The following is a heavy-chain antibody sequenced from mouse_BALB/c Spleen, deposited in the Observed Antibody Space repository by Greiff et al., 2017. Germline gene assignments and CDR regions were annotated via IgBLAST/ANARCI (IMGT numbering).Heavy chain of an antibody. V-gene: IGHV1-9*01. Sequence: QVQLKQSGAELMKPGASVKISCKATGYTFSSYWIEWVKQRPGHGLEWIGEILPGSGSTNYNEKFKGKATFTADTSSNTAYMQLSSLTSEDSAVYYCARVRYYGSSYPYYYAMDYWGQGTSVTVSS. CDR2: ILPGSGST. CDR1: GYTFSSYW. CDR3: ARVRYYGSSYPYYYAMDY. J-gene: IGHJ4*01. D-gene: IGHD1-1*01.